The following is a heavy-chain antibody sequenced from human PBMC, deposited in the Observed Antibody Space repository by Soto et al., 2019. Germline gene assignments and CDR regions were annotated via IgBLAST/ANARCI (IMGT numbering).Heavy chain of an antibody. CDR2: IYYSGST. V-gene: IGHV4-59*08. CDR3: ARHTYDSSGPVDLGY. D-gene: IGHD3-22*01. CDR1: GGSISSYY. Sequence: PSETLSLTCTVSGGSISSYYWSWIRQPPGKGLEWIGYIYYSGSTNYNPSLKSRVTISVDTSKNQFSLKLSSVTAADTAVYYCARHTYDSSGPVDLGYWGQGTLVTVSS. J-gene: IGHJ4*02.